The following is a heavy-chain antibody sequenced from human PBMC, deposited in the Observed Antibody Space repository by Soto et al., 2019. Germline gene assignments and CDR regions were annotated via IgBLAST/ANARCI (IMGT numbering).Heavy chain of an antibody. Sequence: QVQLVQSGAEVKKPGSSVKVSCKASGGTFSSYTISWVRQAPGQGLEWMGRIIPILGIANYAQKFQVRVTIPADKSTSTAYMELSSLISEDTAVYYCATGGGGGDQFRRFDYWGQGTLVTVSS. V-gene: IGHV1-69*02. D-gene: IGHD3-16*02. J-gene: IGHJ4*02. CDR2: IIPILGIA. CDR3: ATGGGGGDQFRRFDY. CDR1: GGTFSSYT.